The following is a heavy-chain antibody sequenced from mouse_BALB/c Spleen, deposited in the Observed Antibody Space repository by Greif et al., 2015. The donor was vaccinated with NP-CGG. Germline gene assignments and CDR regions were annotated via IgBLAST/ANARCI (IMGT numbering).Heavy chain of an antibody. V-gene: IGHV14-3*02. J-gene: IGHJ3*01. CDR2: IDPANGNT. CDR3: AADYYGVSRFAY. CDR1: GFNIKDTF. D-gene: IGHD1-1*01. Sequence: VQLKQSGAELVKPGASVKLSCTASGFNIKDTFMHWVRQRPEQGLEWIGRIDPANGNTKYDPRFQGKATITADTSSNTAHLQISSVTSEDTGVYYCAADYYGVSRFAYWGQGTLVTVSA.